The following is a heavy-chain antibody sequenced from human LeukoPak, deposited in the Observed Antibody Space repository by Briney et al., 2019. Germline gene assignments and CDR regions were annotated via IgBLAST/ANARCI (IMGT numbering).Heavy chain of an antibody. Sequence: GGSLRLSCAASGFTFSPHAMHWVRQAPGKGLKWVAVISSDGSDKYYADSVQGRFTISRDNSKNTLYLQMNSLRAEDTAVYYCAKGTGWYYYYGMDVWGQGTTVTVSS. J-gene: IGHJ6*02. CDR3: AKGTGWYYYYGMDV. V-gene: IGHV3-30-3*01. D-gene: IGHD1-14*01. CDR2: ISSDGSDK. CDR1: GFTFSPHA.